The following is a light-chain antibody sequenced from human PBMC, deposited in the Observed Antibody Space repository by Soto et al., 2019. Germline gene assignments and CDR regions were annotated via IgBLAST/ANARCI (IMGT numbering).Light chain of an antibody. J-gene: IGLJ1*01. V-gene: IGLV2-23*01. CDR1: SSAVGSYRF. CDR3: GSSAPSRTFV. Sequence: QSALTQPASVSGSPGQSITISCTGSSSAVGSYRFVSWYQLHPGKVPKLIIYEGGKRPSGVSNRFSGSEPGNTASLTISGLQAEDEADYYCGSSAPSRTFVFGTGTKVTVL. CDR2: EGG.